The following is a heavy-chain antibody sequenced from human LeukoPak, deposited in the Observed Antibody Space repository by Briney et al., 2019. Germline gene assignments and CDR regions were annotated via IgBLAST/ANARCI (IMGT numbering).Heavy chain of an antibody. V-gene: IGHV3-11*01. J-gene: IGHJ3*02. D-gene: IGHD1-1*01. CDR2: ISSSGSTI. CDR1: GFTFSDYY. Sequence: GGSLRLSCAASGFTFSDYYMSWIRQAPGKGLEWVSYISSSGSTIYYADSVKGRFTISRDNAKNSLHLQMNSLRAEDTALYYCAKDRRAAGTTSAFDIWGQGTMVTVSS. CDR3: AKDRRAAGTTSAFDI.